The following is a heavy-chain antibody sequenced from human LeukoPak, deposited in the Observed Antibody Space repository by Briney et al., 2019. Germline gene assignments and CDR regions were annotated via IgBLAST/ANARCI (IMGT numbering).Heavy chain of an antibody. J-gene: IGHJ3*02. CDR3: ARGGPDNWGSRENAFDI. V-gene: IGHV1-69*13. D-gene: IGHD7-27*01. CDR1: GGTFSSYA. Sequence: ASVKVSCKASGGTFSSYAISWVRQAPGQGLEWMGGIIPTFGTANYAQKFQGRVTITADESTSTAYMELSSLRSEDTAVYYCARGGPDNWGSRENAFDIWGQGTMVTVSS. CDR2: IIPTFGTA.